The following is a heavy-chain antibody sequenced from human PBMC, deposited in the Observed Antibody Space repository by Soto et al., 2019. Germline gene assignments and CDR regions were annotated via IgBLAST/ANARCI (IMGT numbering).Heavy chain of an antibody. Sequence: QVQLVQSGAEVKKPGSSVKVSCKASGGTFSSYVISWVRQAPGQGLEWMGGIIPIFGTANYAQKFQGRVTITADKSTSTAYMELSSLRSEDTAVYYCGGQSSSWYDGAFDIWGQGTMVTVSS. CDR2: IIPIFGTA. CDR3: GGQSSSWYDGAFDI. CDR1: GGTFSSYV. D-gene: IGHD6-13*01. J-gene: IGHJ3*02. V-gene: IGHV1-69*06.